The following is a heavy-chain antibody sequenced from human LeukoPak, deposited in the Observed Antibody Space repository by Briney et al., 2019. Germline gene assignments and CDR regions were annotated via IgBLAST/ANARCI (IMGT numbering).Heavy chain of an antibody. J-gene: IGHJ4*02. CDR3: ARVELGYCSSTSCYTPYYFDY. D-gene: IGHD2-2*02. V-gene: IGHV1-69*02. CDR1: GGTFSSYT. CDR2: IIPILGIA. Sequence: SVKVSCKASGGTFSSYTISWVRQAPGQGLEWMGRIIPILGIANYAQKFQGRVTITADKSPSTAYMELSSLRSEDTAVYYCARVELGYCSSTSCYTPYYFDYWGQGTLVTVSS.